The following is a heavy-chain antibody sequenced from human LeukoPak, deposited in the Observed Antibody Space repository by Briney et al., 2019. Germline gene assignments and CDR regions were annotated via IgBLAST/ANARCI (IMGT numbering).Heavy chain of an antibody. CDR1: GFTFSNYW. V-gene: IGHV3-74*03. CDR3: AKDMTTGGYYYGMDV. D-gene: IGHD4-17*01. CDR2: ISTDGSST. J-gene: IGHJ6*02. Sequence: GSLRLSCAASGFTFSNYWMHWVRQAPGKGLVWVSRISTDGSSTTYADSVKGRFTISRDNAKNTLYLEMNSLRAEDTAVYYCAKDMTTGGYYYGMDVWGQGTTVTVSS.